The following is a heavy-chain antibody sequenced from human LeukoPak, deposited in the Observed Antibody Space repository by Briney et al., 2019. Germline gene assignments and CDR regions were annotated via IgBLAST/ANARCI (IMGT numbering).Heavy chain of an antibody. J-gene: IGHJ5*02. V-gene: IGHV1-2*02. CDR1: GYTFTGYY. CDR3: ARYYDFWSGYSWFDP. Sequence: GAPVKVSCKASGYTFTGYYMHWVRQAPGQGLEWMGWINPNSGGTNYAQKFQGRVTMTRDTSISTAYMELSRLRSDDTAVYYCARYYDFWSGYSWFDPWGQGTLVTVSS. CDR2: INPNSGGT. D-gene: IGHD3-3*01.